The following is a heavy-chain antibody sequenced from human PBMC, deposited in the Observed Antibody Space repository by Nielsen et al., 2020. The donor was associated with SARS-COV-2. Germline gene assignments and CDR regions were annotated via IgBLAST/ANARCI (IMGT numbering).Heavy chain of an antibody. CDR2: ISGYNGNT. V-gene: IGHV1-18*04. CDR3: ARDSQWELLDY. D-gene: IGHD1-26*01. J-gene: IGHJ4*02. CDR1: GYTFTSND. Sequence: ASVKVSCKASGYTFTSNDITWVRQAPGQGLEWMGWISGYNGNTNYAQKLQGRVTMTTDTSTSTAYMELRSLRSDDTAVYYCARDSQWELLDYWGQGTLVTVSS.